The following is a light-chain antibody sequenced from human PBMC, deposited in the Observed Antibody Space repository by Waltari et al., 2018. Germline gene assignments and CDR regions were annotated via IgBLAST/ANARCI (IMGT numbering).Light chain of an antibody. CDR1: ESVSSSY. Sequence: EIVLTQSPGTLSLSPGERATLSCRASESVSSSYLAWYQHKLGQAPRLLIYGASSMATGIPDRFSGSGSGTDFTLTISRLEPEDFAVYYCQQYGSSPRTFGQGTKVEIK. J-gene: IGKJ1*01. V-gene: IGKV3-20*01. CDR2: GAS. CDR3: QQYGSSPRT.